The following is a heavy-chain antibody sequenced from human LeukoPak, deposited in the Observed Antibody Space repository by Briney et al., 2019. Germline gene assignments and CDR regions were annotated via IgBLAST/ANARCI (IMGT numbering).Heavy chain of an antibody. Sequence: SETLSLTCTVSGGSISSSSYYWGWIRQPPGKGLEWIGEIYHSGSTNYNPSLKSRVTISVDKSKNQFSLKLSSVTAADTAVYYCAGTITMVRGVRTPSDYWGQGTLVTVSS. CDR1: GGSISSSSYY. CDR2: IYHSGST. CDR3: AGTITMVRGVRTPSDY. V-gene: IGHV4-39*07. J-gene: IGHJ4*02. D-gene: IGHD3-10*01.